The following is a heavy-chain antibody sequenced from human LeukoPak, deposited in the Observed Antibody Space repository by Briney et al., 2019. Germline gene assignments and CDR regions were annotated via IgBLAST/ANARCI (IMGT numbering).Heavy chain of an antibody. D-gene: IGHD3-10*01. CDR3: ARSRGIITMVRGVMDYGMDV. CDR2: IIPILGIA. CDR1: GYTFTSYG. J-gene: IGHJ6*02. V-gene: IGHV1-69*04. Sequence: SVKVSCKASGYTFTSYGISWVRQAPGQGLEWMGRIIPILGIANYAQKFQGRVTITADKSTSTAYMELSSLRSEDTAVYYCARSRGIITMVRGVMDYGMDVWGQGTTVTVSS.